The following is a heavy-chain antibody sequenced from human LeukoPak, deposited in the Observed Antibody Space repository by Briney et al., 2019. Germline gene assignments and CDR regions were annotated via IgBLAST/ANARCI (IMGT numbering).Heavy chain of an antibody. V-gene: IGHV4-38-2*02. Sequence: PSDTLSLTCTVSGGSISSYYWIWIRQPPAKGLEWIGSIYHSGSTYYNPSLKSRVPISVDTSKNQFSLKLSSVTAADTAVYYCARAEGYVWGSYRGGWFDPWGQGTLVTVSS. CDR3: ARAEGYVWGSYRGGWFDP. J-gene: IGHJ5*02. CDR1: GGSISSYY. D-gene: IGHD3-16*02. CDR2: IYHSGST.